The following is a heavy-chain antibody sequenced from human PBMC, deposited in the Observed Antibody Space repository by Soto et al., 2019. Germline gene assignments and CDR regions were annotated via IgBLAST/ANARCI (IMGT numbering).Heavy chain of an antibody. D-gene: IGHD1-1*01. V-gene: IGHV3-53*01. CDR2: IYSGGST. J-gene: IGHJ4*02. CDR1: GFTVSSNY. Sequence: LRLSCAASGFTVSSNYMSWVRQAPGKGLEWVSVIYSGGSTYYADSVKGRFTISGDNSKNTLYLQMNSLRAEDTAVYYCARDLPGTTYWNWGAFDYWGQGTLVTVSS. CDR3: ARDLPGTTYWNWGAFDY.